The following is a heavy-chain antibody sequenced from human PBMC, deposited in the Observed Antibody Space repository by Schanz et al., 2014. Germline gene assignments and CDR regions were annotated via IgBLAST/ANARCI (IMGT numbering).Heavy chain of an antibody. CDR1: GFGFSSYS. D-gene: IGHD1-26*01. J-gene: IGHJ4*03. Sequence: EVQLLESGGGLVQPGRSLRLSCAASGFGFSSYSMNWVRQAPGKGLEWVSYISGSSRTIYYADSMKGRFTVSRDNAESALYLQMNSLRAEDTGLYFCARGGSGSHYRLDYWGQGTLVTVSS. CDR3: ARGGSGSHYRLDY. V-gene: IGHV3-48*01. CDR2: ISGSSRTI.